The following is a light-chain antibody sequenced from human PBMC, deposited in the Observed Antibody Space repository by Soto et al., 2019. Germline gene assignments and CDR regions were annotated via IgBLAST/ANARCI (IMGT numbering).Light chain of an antibody. CDR1: SGHSSNA. V-gene: IGLV4-69*01. CDR2: LNSDGSH. Sequence: QSVLTQSPSASASLGASVTVTCTLSSGHSSNAVAWHQQQPEKGPRYLMRLNSDGSHSKGDGIPDRFTGSSSGADRYLTISSLQSEDEADYYCQTWGTGIVVFGGGTKVTVL. CDR3: QTWGTGIVV. J-gene: IGLJ3*02.